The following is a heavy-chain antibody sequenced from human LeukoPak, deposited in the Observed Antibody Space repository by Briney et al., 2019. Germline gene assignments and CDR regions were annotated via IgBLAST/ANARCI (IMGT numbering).Heavy chain of an antibody. Sequence: GGSLRLSCAASGFTFSSYAMSWVRQAPGKGLEWVSAISGSGGSTYYADSVKGRFTISRDNAKNSLYLQMNSLRAEDTAVYYCAIYYYGSGSHGNYYGMDVWGQGTTVTVSS. J-gene: IGHJ6*02. CDR2: ISGSGGST. CDR3: AIYYYGSGSHGNYYGMDV. CDR1: GFTFSSYA. V-gene: IGHV3-23*01. D-gene: IGHD3-10*01.